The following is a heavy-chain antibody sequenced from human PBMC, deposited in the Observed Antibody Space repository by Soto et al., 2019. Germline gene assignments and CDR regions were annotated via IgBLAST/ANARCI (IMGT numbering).Heavy chain of an antibody. D-gene: IGHD3-22*01. CDR3: ARALYYYDRSGYSPYNWFEP. CDR2: IYHSGST. V-gene: IGHV4-30-2*01. Sequence: QLQLQESGSGLVKPSQTLSLTCAVSGGSISSGGYSWSWIRQPPGKGLEWIGYIYHSGSTYYNPSLQSRVNIIVDRSKNQFSRKLSSVAAADTAVYYCARALYYYDRSGYSPYNWFEPWGPGTLVTVSS. J-gene: IGHJ5*02. CDR1: GGSISSGGYS.